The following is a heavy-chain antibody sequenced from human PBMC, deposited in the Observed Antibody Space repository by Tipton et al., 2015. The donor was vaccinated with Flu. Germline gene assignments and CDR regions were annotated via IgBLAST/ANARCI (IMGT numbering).Heavy chain of an antibody. D-gene: IGHD5-18*01. Sequence: SLRLSCAASGFTFSTYGLNWVRQAPGKGLEWVSSITSSSDYIFYAASVKGRFTISRDNAKNSLYLQMNSLRAEDTAVYYCVREEYSYGYDYWGQGTLVTVSS. CDR2: ITSSSDYI. CDR1: GFTFSTYG. V-gene: IGHV3-21*01. J-gene: IGHJ4*02. CDR3: VREEYSYGYDY.